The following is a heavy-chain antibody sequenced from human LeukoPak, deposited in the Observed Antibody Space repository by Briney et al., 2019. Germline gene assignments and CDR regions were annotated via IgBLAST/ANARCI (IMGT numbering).Heavy chain of an antibody. Sequence: PSETLSLTCTVSGDSISSYYWNWIRQPPGKGLEWIGYIYYDGRTSYNPSLKSRVTISVDTSKIQLSLKLSSVTAADSAVYYCVREAIQGPLEYWGQGTLVSVSS. CDR1: GDSISSYY. CDR2: IYYDGRT. J-gene: IGHJ4*02. CDR3: VREAIQGPLEY. V-gene: IGHV4-59*01.